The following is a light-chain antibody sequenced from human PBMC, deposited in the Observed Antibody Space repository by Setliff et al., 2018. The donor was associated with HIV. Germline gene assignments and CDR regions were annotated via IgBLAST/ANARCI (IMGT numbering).Light chain of an antibody. J-gene: IGLJ2*01. Sequence: GTSSDVGGYNYVSWYQQHPGKAPQVMIYEVNKRPSGVPDRFSGSKSGNTASLTVSGLQADDEADYYCSSYAGSNNMIFGGGT. CDR1: SSDVGGYNY. CDR3: SSYAGSNNMI. V-gene: IGLV2-8*01. CDR2: EVN.